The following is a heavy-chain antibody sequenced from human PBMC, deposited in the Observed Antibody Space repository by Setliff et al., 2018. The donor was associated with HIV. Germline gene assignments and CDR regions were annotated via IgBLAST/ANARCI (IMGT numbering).Heavy chain of an antibody. Sequence: SETLSLTCTVSGGSISTYFWTWIRQPPGKGLEWIGYIYTSGSTNYNPSLKSRVTISVDTSKNQFSLQLSSVTAADTAVYYCARGSFIGDYYYFDYWGQGTLVTVSP. CDR3: ARGSFIGDYYYFDY. D-gene: IGHD3-10*01. CDR1: GGSISTYF. V-gene: IGHV4-4*08. CDR2: IYTSGST. J-gene: IGHJ4*02.